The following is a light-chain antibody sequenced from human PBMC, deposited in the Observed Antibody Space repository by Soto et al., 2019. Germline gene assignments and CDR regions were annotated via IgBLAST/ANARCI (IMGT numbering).Light chain of an antibody. CDR2: GSS. Sequence: EIVLTQSPGTLSLSPGERATLSCRASQSVSNSYLAWYQQKPGQAPRLLINGSSSRATGIPDRFSGSGSGTDFTRTISRLEPEDFAVYYCQQYGDLPLTFGQGTKVEIK. J-gene: IGKJ1*01. CDR1: QSVSNSY. V-gene: IGKV3-20*01. CDR3: QQYGDLPLT.